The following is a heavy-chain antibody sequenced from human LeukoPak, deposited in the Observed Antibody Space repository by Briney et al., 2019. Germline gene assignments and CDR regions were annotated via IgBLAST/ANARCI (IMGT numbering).Heavy chain of an antibody. CDR3: ARERVAVAEDWFDP. V-gene: IGHV1-2*02. Sequence: ASVKVSCKASGYTFTGYYMHWVRQAPGQGLEWMGWINPNSGGTNYAQKFQGRVTMTRDTSISTAYMELSRLRSDDTAVYYCARERVAVAEDWFDPWGQGTLVTVSS. CDR1: GYTFTGYY. J-gene: IGHJ5*02. D-gene: IGHD6-19*01. CDR2: INPNSGGT.